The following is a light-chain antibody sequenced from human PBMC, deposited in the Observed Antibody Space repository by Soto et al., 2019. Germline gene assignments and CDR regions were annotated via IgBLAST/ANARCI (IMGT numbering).Light chain of an antibody. CDR2: AAS. CDR1: QGISSY. V-gene: IGKV1-9*01. Sequence: IQLTQSPSSLSASVGDRVTITCRASQGISSYFAWYQQKPGKAPKLLIYAASTLQSGVPSRFSGSGSGTEFTLTISSLQPDDFATYYCQQYDSYSRTFGQGTKVDIK. CDR3: QQYDSYSRT. J-gene: IGKJ1*01.